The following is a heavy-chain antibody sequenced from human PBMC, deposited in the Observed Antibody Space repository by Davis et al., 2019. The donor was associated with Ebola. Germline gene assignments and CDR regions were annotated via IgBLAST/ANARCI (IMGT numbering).Heavy chain of an antibody. D-gene: IGHD5-18*01. V-gene: IGHV1-18*01. CDR2: ISAYNGNT. CDR1: GGTLTSYA. Sequence: AASVKVSCKAVGGTLTSYAMTWVRQAPGQGLEWMGWISAYNGNTNYAQKFQGRVTMTKDTSTSEVYMNLSRLRSEDTAVYYCARESAAGYVDIDMVHWGQGTLVTVSS. J-gene: IGHJ4*02. CDR3: ARESAAGYVDIDMVH.